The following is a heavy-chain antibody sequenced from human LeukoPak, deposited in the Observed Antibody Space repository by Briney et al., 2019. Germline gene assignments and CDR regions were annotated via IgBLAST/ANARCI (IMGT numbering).Heavy chain of an antibody. D-gene: IGHD3-10*01. CDR1: GGSISSGDYY. Sequence: SQTLSLTCTVSGGSISSGDYYWRWISQPPGKGLEWIGYIYYSGSTYYNPCLKSRVTISVDTSKNQSSLKLSSVTAADTAVYYCARVVTYGTTAPYFDYWGQGTLVTVSS. CDR3: ARVVTYGTTAPYFDY. V-gene: IGHV4-30-4*01. J-gene: IGHJ4*02. CDR2: IYYSGST.